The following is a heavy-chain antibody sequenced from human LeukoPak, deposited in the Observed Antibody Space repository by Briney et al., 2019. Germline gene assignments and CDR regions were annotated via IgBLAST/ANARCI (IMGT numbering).Heavy chain of an antibody. CDR1: GGSISSYY. CDR2: IYTSGST. V-gene: IGHV4-4*07. J-gene: IGHJ5*02. D-gene: IGHD6-13*01. Sequence: PSETLSLTCTVSGGSISSYYWSWIRQPAGKGLEWIGRIYTSGSTNYNPSLKSRVTISVDTSKNQFSLKLSSVTAADTAVYYCARGGYSSSWYGNWFDPWGQGTLVTVSS. CDR3: ARGGYSSSWYGNWFDP.